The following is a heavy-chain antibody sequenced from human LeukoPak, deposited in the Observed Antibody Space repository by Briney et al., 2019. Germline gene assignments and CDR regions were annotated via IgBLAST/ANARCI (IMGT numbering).Heavy chain of an antibody. V-gene: IGHV1-2*02. J-gene: IGHJ4*02. D-gene: IGHD1-26*01. CDR1: GYTFTGYF. CDR3: AREEGSYPESLDS. CDR2: INPDSGDT. Sequence: ASVKVSCKASGYTFTGYFMHCVRQAPGQGLEWMGWINPDSGDTTYAQKFQGKVTMTRDTSISTAYMELSRLTSDDTAVYYCAREEGSYPESLDSWGQGSLVTVSS.